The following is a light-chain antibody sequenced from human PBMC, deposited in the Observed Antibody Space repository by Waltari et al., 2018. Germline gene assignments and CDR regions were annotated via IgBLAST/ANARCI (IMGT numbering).Light chain of an antibody. V-gene: IGKV4-1*01. J-gene: IGKJ2*02. CDR2: WAS. CDR1: QSVLYSSNNKNY. CDR3: QQYYSTLCT. Sequence: DIVMTQSPDSLAVSLGERATINCKSSQSVLYSSNNKNYLAWYQPKPGQPPKLLIYWASTRESGVPDRFSGSGSGTDFTLTISSLQAEDVAVYYCQQYYSTLCTFGQGTKLEIK.